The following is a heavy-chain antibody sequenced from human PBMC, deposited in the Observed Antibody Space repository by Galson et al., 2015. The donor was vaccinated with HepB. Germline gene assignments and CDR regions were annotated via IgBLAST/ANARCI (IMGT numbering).Heavy chain of an antibody. V-gene: IGHV3-21*01. CDR1: GFTFSSYS. Sequence: SLRLSCAASGFTFSSYSMNWVRQAPGKGLEWVSSISSSSSYIYYADSVKGRFTISRDNAKNSLYLQMNSLRAEDTAVYYCARVVPAARLHYYMDVWGKGTTVTVSS. CDR3: ARVVPAARLHYYMDV. CDR2: ISSSSSYI. D-gene: IGHD2-2*01. J-gene: IGHJ6*03.